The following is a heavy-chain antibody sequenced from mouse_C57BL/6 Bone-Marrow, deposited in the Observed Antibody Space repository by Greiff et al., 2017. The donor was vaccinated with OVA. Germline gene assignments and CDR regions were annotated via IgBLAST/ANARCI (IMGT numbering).Heavy chain of an antibody. J-gene: IGHJ2*01. D-gene: IGHD1-1*01. V-gene: IGHV14-4*01. Sequence: EVQLQQSGAELVRPGASVKLSCTASGFNIKDDYMHWVKQRPEQGLEWIGWIDPENGDTEYASKFQGRATIPADTSSNTAYLHLSSLTSEDTSVYYCTTWYYGSSFYFDYWGQGTTLTVSS. CDR3: TTWYYGSSFYFDY. CDR1: GFNIKDDY. CDR2: IDPENGDT.